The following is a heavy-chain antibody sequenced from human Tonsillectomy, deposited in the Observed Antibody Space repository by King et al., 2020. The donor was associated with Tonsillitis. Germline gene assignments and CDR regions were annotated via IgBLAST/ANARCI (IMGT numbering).Heavy chain of an antibody. Sequence: QLVQSGAEVKKPGASVKVSCKASGYTFSSYDINWVRQATGQGLEWMGWMNPNRGNTGYAQKFQGRVSMTRNTSISTAYMGLSSLTSEDTAVYYCARAADCSSTSCSDGMDVWGQGTTVTVSS. CDR3: ARAADCSSTSCSDGMDV. V-gene: IGHV1-8*01. J-gene: IGHJ6*02. D-gene: IGHD2-2*01. CDR2: MNPNRGNT. CDR1: GYTFSSYD.